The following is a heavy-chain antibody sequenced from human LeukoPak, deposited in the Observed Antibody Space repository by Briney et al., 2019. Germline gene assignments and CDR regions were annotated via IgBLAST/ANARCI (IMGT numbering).Heavy chain of an antibody. J-gene: IGHJ4*02. Sequence: GRSLRLSCAPPRFTFSSYAMHWVRQAPGKGLERVALIAYDGSAKYYTDSVRGRFTFSRDNSKNTVYLQMNSLKPEDTGVYYCARYSSPAYYEILTAYSTGFDYWGQGTLVAVST. D-gene: IGHD3-9*01. CDR3: ARYSSPAYYEILTAYSTGFDY. V-gene: IGHV3-30*04. CDR1: RFTFSSYA. CDR2: IAYDGSAK.